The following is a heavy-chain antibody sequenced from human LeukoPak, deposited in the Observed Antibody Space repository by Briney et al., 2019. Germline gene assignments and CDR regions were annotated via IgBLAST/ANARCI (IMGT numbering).Heavy chain of an antibody. CDR1: GFTYNSYS. J-gene: IGHJ4*02. V-gene: IGHV3-23*01. CDR2: ISGSGGNT. CDR3: AKTYSGSWYPDY. Sequence: GVSLRLSCAASGFTYNSYSIIWLPQAPGKARECFTGISGSGGNTYDTDSEKGLFTISRDNSKNKVYLQMNSLRAEDTGGYYWAKTYSGSWYPDYWGQAALVSDCS. D-gene: IGHD6-13*01.